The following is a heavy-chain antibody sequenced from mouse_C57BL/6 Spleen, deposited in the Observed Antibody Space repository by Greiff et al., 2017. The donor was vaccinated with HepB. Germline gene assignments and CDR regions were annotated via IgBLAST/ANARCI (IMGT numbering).Heavy chain of an antibody. CDR2: IWSGGST. D-gene: IGHD1-1*01. V-gene: IGHV2-2*01. Sequence: VQLKESGPGLVQPSQSLSITCTVSGFSLTSYGVHWVRQSPGKGLEWLGVIWSGGSTNYNAAFISRLSISKDNSKSQVFFKMNSLQADDTAIYYCARVCDYGNSYHYFDYWGQVTTLTVSS. CDR3: ARVCDYGNSYHYFDY. J-gene: IGHJ2*01. CDR1: GFSLTSYG.